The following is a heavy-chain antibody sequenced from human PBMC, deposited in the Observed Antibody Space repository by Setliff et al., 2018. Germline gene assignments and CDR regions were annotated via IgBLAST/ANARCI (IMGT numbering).Heavy chain of an antibody. J-gene: IGHJ6*03. V-gene: IGHV3-48*01. CDR3: ARLALTGYDSSGYYYALDYYYYMDV. CDR2: IDISTSSSTI. Sequence: QSGGSLRLSCAASGFTFSSYSMKWVRQAPGKGLEWISYIDISTSSSTIYYAASVKGRFTISRDNANHTLYLQMNSLRAGDTAVYYCARLALTGYDSSGYYYALDYYYYMDVWGKGTTVTVSS. D-gene: IGHD3-22*01. CDR1: GFTFSSYS.